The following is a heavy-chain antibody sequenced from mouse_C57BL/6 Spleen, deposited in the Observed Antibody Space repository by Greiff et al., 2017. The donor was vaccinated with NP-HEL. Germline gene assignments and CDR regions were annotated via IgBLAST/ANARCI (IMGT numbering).Heavy chain of an antibody. V-gene: IGHV5-4*01. D-gene: IGHD2-4*01. CDR3: ARENDFFDY. CDR1: GFTFSSYA. J-gene: IGHJ2*01. Sequence: EVKVEESGGGLVKPGGSLKLSCAASGFTFSSYAMSWVRQTPEKRLEWVATISDGGSYTYYPDNVKGRFTISRDNAKNNLYLQMSHLKSEDTAMYYCARENDFFDYWGQGTTLTVSS. CDR2: ISDGGSYT.